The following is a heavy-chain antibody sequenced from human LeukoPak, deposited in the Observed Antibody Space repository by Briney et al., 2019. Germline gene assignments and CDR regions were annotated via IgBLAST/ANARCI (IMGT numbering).Heavy chain of an antibody. V-gene: IGHV3-9*01. D-gene: IGHD3-10*01. CDR3: TKDITPGGADV. CDR2: FSLDTDRI. CDR1: GFTLDRYA. J-gene: IGHJ6*02. Sequence: GGSLRLSCVASGFTLDRYAMHWVRQAPGKGLEWVAGFSLDTDRIDYADSVKGRFTVSKDDAKKTLCLQMNNLRTEDTALYFCTKDITPGGADVWGQGTTVTVSS.